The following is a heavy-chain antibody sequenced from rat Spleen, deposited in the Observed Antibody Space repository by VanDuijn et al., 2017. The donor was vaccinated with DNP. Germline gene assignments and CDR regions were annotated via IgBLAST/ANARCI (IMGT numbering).Heavy chain of an antibody. Sequence: EVQLVESGGGLVQPGRSLKLSCVASGFTFTNYDMAWVRQAPTKGLEWVASINTNNDNTYYRDSVKGRFTISRDNAKSTLYLQMDSLRSEDTATYYCARGGNYFDYWGQGVMVTVSS. CDR3: ARGGNYFDY. J-gene: IGHJ2*01. CDR2: INTNNDNT. V-gene: IGHV5-25*01. CDR1: GFTFTNYD.